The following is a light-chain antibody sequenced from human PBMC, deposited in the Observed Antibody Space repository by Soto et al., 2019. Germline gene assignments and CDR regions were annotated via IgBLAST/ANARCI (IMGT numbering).Light chain of an antibody. CDR1: QDISSY. CDR3: QQLNSYLFT. Sequence: IQMTQSPSFLSASVGDRVTITCRASQDISSYLGWYQQKPGEAPKLLIYGASTLQSGVPSRFSGSGSGTEFTLTISSLQPEDFASYYCQQLNSYLFTFGQGTRLE. V-gene: IGKV1-9*01. CDR2: GAS. J-gene: IGKJ5*01.